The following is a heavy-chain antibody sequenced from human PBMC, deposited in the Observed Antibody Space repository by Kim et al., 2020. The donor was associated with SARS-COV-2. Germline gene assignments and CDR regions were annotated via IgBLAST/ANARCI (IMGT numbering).Heavy chain of an antibody. D-gene: IGHD1-26*01. CDR1: GFTFSSYA. CDR2: ISYDGSNK. Sequence: GGSLRLSCAASGFTFSSYAMHWVRQAPGKGLEWVAVISYDGSNKYYADSVKGRFTISRDNSKNTLYLQMNSLRAEDTAVYYCARGGRAFSGSYSFWGQGTLVTVSS. V-gene: IGHV3-30-3*01. CDR3: ARGGRAFSGSYSF. J-gene: IGHJ4*02.